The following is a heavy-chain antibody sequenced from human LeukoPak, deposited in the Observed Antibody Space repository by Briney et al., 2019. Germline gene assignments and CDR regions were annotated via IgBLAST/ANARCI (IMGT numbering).Heavy chain of an antibody. Sequence: ASVKVSCKASGYTFTSYGISWVRQAPGQGLEWMGWISAYNGNTNYAQKLQGRVTMTTDTSTSTAYMELRSLRSDDTAVYYCARNRTTVYYYYGMDVWGQGTTVTVSS. D-gene: IGHD4-11*01. J-gene: IGHJ6*02. CDR3: ARNRTTVYYYYGMDV. CDR1: GYTFTSYG. CDR2: ISAYNGNT. V-gene: IGHV1-18*01.